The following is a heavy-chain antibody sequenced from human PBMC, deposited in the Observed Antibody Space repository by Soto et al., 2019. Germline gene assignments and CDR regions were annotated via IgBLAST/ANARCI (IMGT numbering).Heavy chain of an antibody. CDR2: IYYSGST. CDR1: GGSISSGDYY. D-gene: IGHD3-16*01. V-gene: IGHV4-30-4*01. J-gene: IGHJ4*02. Sequence: SETLSLTCTVSGGSISSGDYYWSWIRQPPGKGLEWIGYIYYSGSTYYNPSLKSRVTISVDTSKNQFSLKLSSVTAADTAVYYCAREAYVWGSVRPLYYFDYWGQGTLVTVSS. CDR3: AREAYVWGSVRPLYYFDY.